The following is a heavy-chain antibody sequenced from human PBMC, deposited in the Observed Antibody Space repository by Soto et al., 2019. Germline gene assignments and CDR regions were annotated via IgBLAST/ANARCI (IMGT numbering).Heavy chain of an antibody. J-gene: IGHJ4*02. CDR2: IKSKSDGGTT. V-gene: IGHV3-15*07. CDR3: TTGDRDGTTSGSPYY. CDR1: GFSFSNAW. Sequence: EVPLVESGGGLVNPGGSLRLSCEASGFSFSNAWMNWVRQAPGKGLEWVGHIKSKSDGGTTNHAAPVKGRFTISRDDSKSTLYLQMNSLKSEDTAVYYCTTGDRDGTTSGSPYYWGQGTLVSVSS. D-gene: IGHD1-7*01.